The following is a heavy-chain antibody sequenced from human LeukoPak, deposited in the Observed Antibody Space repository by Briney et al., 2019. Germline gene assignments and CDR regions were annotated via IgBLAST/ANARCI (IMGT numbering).Heavy chain of an antibody. V-gene: IGHV3-33*06. Sequence: HPGRSLRLSCAASGFTFSSYGMHWVRQAPGKGLEWVAVIWYDGSNKYYADSVKGRFTISRDNSKNTLYLQMNSLRAEDTAVYYCAKDLDYGDYLEYWGQGTLVTFSS. CDR3: AKDLDYGDYLEY. D-gene: IGHD4-17*01. CDR2: IWYDGSNK. CDR1: GFTFSSYG. J-gene: IGHJ4*02.